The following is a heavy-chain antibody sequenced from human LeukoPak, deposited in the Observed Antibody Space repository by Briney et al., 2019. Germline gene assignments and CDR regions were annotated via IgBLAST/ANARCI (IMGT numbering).Heavy chain of an antibody. CDR3: ARDQRSGSHYVGAYYFDY. J-gene: IGHJ4*02. CDR1: GFTFSSYS. Sequence: GGSLRLSCAASGFTFSSYSMNWVRQAPGKGLEWVSSISSSSSYIYYADSVKGRFTISRDNAKNSLYLQMNSLRAEDTAVYYCARDQRSGSHYVGAYYFDYWGQGTLVTVSS. D-gene: IGHD1-26*01. CDR2: ISSSSSYI. V-gene: IGHV3-21*01.